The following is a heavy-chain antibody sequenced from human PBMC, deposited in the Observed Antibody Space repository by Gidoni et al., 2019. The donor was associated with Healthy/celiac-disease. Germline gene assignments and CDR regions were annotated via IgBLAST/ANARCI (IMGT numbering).Heavy chain of an antibody. CDR2: IYISGST. CDR1: GGSISSGSYY. J-gene: IGHJ3*02. CDR3: ARSNVVNAFDI. D-gene: IGHD2-8*01. Sequence: QVQLQESGPGLVKPSQTLSLTCTVSGGSISSGSYYWSWIRQPAGKGLEWIGRIYISGSTNYNPSLKSRVTMSVDTSKNQFSLKLSSVTAADTAVYYCARSNVVNAFDIWGQGTMVTVSS. V-gene: IGHV4-61*02.